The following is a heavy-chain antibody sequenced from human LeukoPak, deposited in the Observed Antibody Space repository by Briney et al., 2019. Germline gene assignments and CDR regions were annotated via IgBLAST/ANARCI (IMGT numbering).Heavy chain of an antibody. V-gene: IGHV3-21*01. CDR2: ISFNSDYI. J-gene: IGHJ4*02. D-gene: IGHD6-13*01. Sequence: PGGSLRLSCVVSGFTFSAYSMTWLRQAPGKGLEWVSSISFNSDYIYYADSVKGRFTISRDTAKNSLYLQMNSLRAEDTAVYYCARYPLSSSWYFFDYWGQGTLVTVSS. CDR3: ARYPLSSSWYFFDY. CDR1: GFTFSAYS.